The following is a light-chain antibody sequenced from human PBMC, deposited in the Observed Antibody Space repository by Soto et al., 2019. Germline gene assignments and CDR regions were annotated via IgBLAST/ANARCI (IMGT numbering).Light chain of an antibody. CDR1: SSDIGAYNF. Sequence: QSVLTQPASVSGSPGQSITISCTGTSSDIGAYNFVSWYQHHPGKAPKLIISDVIKRPSGVSNRFSGSKSGNTASLTISGPQPEDEGNYYCSSFTTNTHVVFGGGTKLTVL. CDR3: SSFTTNTHVV. J-gene: IGLJ2*01. V-gene: IGLV2-14*01. CDR2: DVI.